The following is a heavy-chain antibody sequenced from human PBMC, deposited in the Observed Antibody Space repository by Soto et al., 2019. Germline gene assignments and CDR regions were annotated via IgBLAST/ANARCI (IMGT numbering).Heavy chain of an antibody. CDR3: ARGGCGGECSFDY. CDR2: INPSGGDT. V-gene: IGHV1-46*01. CDR1: GYTFTSHY. D-gene: IGHD2-21*01. Sequence: GASVKVSCKASGYTFTSHYIHWVRQAPGQGLEWMGIINPSGGDTTYAQKFQGTVTMTRDTSTRTVYMELSSLRSEDTAVYYCARGGCGGECSFDYWGQGTLVTVSS. J-gene: IGHJ4*02.